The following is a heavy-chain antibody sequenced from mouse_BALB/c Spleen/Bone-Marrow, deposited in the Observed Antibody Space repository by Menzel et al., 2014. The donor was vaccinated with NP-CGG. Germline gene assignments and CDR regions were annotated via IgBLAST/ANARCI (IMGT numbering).Heavy chain of an antibody. CDR3: ARQLLRYYFDY. V-gene: IGHV5-9-3*01. D-gene: IGHD1-1*01. J-gene: IGHJ2*01. CDR1: GFTFSSYA. CDR2: ISSGGSYT. Sequence: DVKLQESGGGLVKPGGSLKLSCAASGFTFSSYAMSWVRQTPEKRLEWVATISSGGSYTYYPDSVKGRFTISRDNAKNTLYLQMSSLRSEDTAMYYCARQLLRYYFDYWGQGTTLTGSS.